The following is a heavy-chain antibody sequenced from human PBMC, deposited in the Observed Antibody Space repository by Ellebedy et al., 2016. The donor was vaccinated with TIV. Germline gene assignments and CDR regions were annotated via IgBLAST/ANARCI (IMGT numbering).Heavy chain of an antibody. CDR1: GFSFSIYS. CDR2: ISSSSSYR. D-gene: IGHD5-24*01. V-gene: IGHV3-21*01. Sequence: GESLKISCAASGFSFSIYSMNWVRQAPGKGLEWVPSISSSSSYRYYADSVKGRFTISRDNAKNSLFLQMNSLRAEGTAVYYCARDMLDGYNSGGFGYWGQGTLVTVSS. J-gene: IGHJ4*02. CDR3: ARDMLDGYNSGGFGY.